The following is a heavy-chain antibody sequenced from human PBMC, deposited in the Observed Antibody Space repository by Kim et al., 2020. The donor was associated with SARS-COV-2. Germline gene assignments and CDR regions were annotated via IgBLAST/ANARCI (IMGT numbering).Heavy chain of an antibody. D-gene: IGHD3-16*01. CDR3: ARDLAVLGGYYYGMDV. Sequence: GGSLRLSCAASGFTFSSYWMSWVRQAPGKGLEWVANIKQDGSEKYYVDSVKGRFTISRDNAKNSLYLQMKSLRAEDTAVYYCARDLAVLGGYYYGMDVWGQGTTVTFSS. CDR2: IKQDGSEK. V-gene: IGHV3-7*03. J-gene: IGHJ6*02. CDR1: GFTFSSYW.